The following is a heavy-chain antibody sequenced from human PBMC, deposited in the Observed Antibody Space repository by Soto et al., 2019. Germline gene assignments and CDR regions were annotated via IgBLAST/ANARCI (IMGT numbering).Heavy chain of an antibody. Sequence: SETLSLTGTVSGGSIISYYWSWIRQPPGKGLEWIGHIYYSGSTNYNPSLKSRVTISVDTSKKQFSLKLHSVTAADTAVYYCARVIHYYDTSGYYAWYFDYWGQGALVTVSS. CDR1: GGSIISYY. J-gene: IGHJ4*02. CDR2: IYYSGST. CDR3: ARVIHYYDTSGYYAWYFDY. D-gene: IGHD3-22*01. V-gene: IGHV4-59*01.